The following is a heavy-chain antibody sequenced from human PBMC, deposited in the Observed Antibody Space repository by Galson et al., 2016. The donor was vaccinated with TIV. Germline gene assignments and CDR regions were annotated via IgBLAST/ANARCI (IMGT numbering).Heavy chain of an antibody. CDR2: IVPIFRTP. CDR1: EDTFSNHA. V-gene: IGHV1-69*13. D-gene: IGHD3-22*01. Sequence: SVKVSCKAPEDTFSNHAISWARQAPGQGLEWMGRIVPIFRTPTYAQKFQGRVTLTADESTSTAYMELSNLRSEDTAVYYCAREMYFYDSSQKGDAFDVWGQGSMVTVSS. CDR3: AREMYFYDSSQKGDAFDV. J-gene: IGHJ3*01.